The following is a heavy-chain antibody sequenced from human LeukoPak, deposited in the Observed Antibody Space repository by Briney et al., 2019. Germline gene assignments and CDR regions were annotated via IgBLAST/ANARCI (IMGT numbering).Heavy chain of an antibody. CDR1: GGTFSSYA. CDR3: ARGWGLYTSSCVY. J-gene: IGHJ4*02. V-gene: IGHV1-2*02. CDR2: INPSSGGT. D-gene: IGHD6-13*01. Sequence: ASVKVSCKASGGTFSSYAISWLRQAPGQGLEWMGWINPSSGGTNYAQKFQGRVTMTRDTSISPAYMELSTLRSDDTAVYYCARGWGLYTSSCVYWGQGTLVTVSS.